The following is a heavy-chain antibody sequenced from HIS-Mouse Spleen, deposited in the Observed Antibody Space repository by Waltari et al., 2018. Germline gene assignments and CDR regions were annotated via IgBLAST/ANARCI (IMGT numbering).Heavy chain of an antibody. Sequence: QLQLQESGPGLGKPSETLSLTCTVSGGSISSSSYYWGWIRQPPGKGLEWIGSIYYSGSTYYNPSLKSRVTISVDTSKNQFSLKLSSVTAADTAVYYCARSRTGGWYFDLWGRGTLVTVSS. V-gene: IGHV4-39*07. D-gene: IGHD7-27*01. J-gene: IGHJ2*01. CDR2: IYYSGST. CDR1: GGSISSSSYY. CDR3: ARSRTGGWYFDL.